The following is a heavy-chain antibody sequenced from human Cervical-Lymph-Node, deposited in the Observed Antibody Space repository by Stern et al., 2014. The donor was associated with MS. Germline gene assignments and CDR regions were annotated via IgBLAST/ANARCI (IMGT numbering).Heavy chain of an antibody. J-gene: IGHJ4*02. D-gene: IGHD2-8*02. V-gene: IGHV4-39*01. CDR3: AKHACTGAACPFDL. CDR1: GDSISSYTHY. Sequence: QLQLQESGPGLVKPSETLSLTCAVSGDSISSYTHYWAWIRQPTGKGLEWIGSVYYSGPPYYTPPLKSPVTISVDTSKNHSSLGLNSGPAADTAVYYCAKHACTGAACPFDLWGQGTLVTVSS. CDR2: VYYSGPP.